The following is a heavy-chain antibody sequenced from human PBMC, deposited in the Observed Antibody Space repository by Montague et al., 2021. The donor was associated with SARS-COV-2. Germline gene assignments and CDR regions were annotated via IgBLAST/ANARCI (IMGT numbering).Heavy chain of an antibody. D-gene: IGHD6-13*01. CDR2: VYYNKDT. CDR1: GGSTASHY. CDR3: ARSWAFDL. V-gene: IGHV4-59*08. J-gene: IGHJ3*01. Sequence: SETLSLTCTVSGGSTASHYWNWIRQSPGKRPEWVGYVYYNKDTNCNPSLQSRVTISIDTSKNQFSLRLTSVTAADTAFYFCARSWAFDLWGQGRLVTVSS.